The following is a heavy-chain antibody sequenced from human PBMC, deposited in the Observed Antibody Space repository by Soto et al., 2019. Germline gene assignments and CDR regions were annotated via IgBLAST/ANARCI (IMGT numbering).Heavy chain of an antibody. CDR2: INHSGST. CDR1: GGSVSGYY. Sequence: XESLSLTCAVYGGSVSGYYWSWSRQPPGKGLEWIGEINHSGSTNYNPSLNSRVTISVDTSKNQFSLKLSSVTAADTAVYYCARGKLSDYVWGSYRYHFDSWGHGTVVTSPQ. CDR3: ARGKLSDYVWGSYRYHFDS. J-gene: IGHJ4*01. V-gene: IGHV4-34*01. D-gene: IGHD3-16*02.